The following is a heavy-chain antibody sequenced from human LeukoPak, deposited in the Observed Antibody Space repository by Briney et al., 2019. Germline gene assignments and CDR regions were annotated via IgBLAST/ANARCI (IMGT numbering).Heavy chain of an antibody. CDR1: GFTFSSYS. Sequence: PGGSLRLSRAASGFTFSSYSMNWVRQAPGKGLEWVSSISSSSSYIYYADSVKGRFTISRDNAKNSLYPQMNSLRAEDTAVYYCARDQTTFYYYYYMDVWGKGTTVTVSS. CDR3: ARDQTTFYYYYYMDV. V-gene: IGHV3-21*01. J-gene: IGHJ6*03. CDR2: ISSSSSYI. D-gene: IGHD4-11*01.